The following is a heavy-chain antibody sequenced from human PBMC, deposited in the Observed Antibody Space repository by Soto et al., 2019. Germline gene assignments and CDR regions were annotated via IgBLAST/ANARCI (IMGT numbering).Heavy chain of an antibody. CDR3: TIVRARLPTDSSVF. J-gene: IGHJ4*02. CDR2: MSFDGNSK. V-gene: IGHV3-30-3*01. CDR1: GFSVSSYS. Sequence: GGSLRLSGAASGFSVSSYSIHWVRQAPCKGLEWVAAMSFDGNSKYFADSVKGRFKISRDTSKNTWSLEMESLGVEDSAMYHCTIVRARLPTDSSVFRGQSLQVSVSS. D-gene: IGHD3-3*01.